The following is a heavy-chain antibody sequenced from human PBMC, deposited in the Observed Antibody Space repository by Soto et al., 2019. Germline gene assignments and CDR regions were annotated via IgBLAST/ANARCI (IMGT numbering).Heavy chain of an antibody. CDR1: VGSISSSSYY. Sequence: QLQLQESGPGLVKPSETLSLTCTVSVGSISSSSYYWGWIRQPRGKGLEWIGSIYYSGSTYYNPSLTSRVTISVDSSKNQFDLKLSYLTAADAAVYYGARRYYDSSGYFDYWGQGTLVTVSS. J-gene: IGHJ4*02. CDR2: IYYSGST. D-gene: IGHD3-22*01. V-gene: IGHV4-39*01. CDR3: ARRYYDSSGYFDY.